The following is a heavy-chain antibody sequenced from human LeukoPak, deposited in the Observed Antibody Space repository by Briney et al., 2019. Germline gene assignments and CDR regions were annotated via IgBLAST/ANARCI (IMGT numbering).Heavy chain of an antibody. J-gene: IGHJ5*02. V-gene: IGHV4-59*01. D-gene: IGHD3-3*01. CDR2: IYYSGST. CDR3: ARDFGRYDFWSGYPDGGNWFDP. CDR1: GGSISSYY. Sequence: SETRSLTCTVSGGSISSYYWSWIRQPPGKGLEWIGYIYYSGSTNYNPSLKSRVTISVDTSKNQFSLKLSSVTAADTAVYYCARDFGRYDFWSGYPDGGNWFDPWGQGTLVTVSS.